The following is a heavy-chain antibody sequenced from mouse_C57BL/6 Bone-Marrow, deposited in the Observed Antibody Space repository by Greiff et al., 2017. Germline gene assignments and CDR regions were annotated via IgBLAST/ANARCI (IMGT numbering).Heavy chain of an antibody. CDR1: GYAFSSSW. CDR2: IYPGDGDT. D-gene: IGHD1-1*01. J-gene: IGHJ1*03. CDR3: ARWSPYYYGSSYWYFDV. V-gene: IGHV1-82*01. Sequence: VQLQQSGPELVKPGASVKISCKASGYAFSSSWMNWVKQRPGKGLEWIGRIYPGDGDTNYNGKFKGKATLTADKSSSTAYMQLSSLTSEDSAVYFCARWSPYYYGSSYWYFDVWGTGTTVTVSS.